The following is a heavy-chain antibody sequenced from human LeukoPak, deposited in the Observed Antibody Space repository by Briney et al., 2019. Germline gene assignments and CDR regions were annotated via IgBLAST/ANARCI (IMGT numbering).Heavy chain of an antibody. Sequence: SVKVSCKASGGTFSRYAISWVRQAPGQGLGWMGGIIPIFGTANYAQKFQGRVTITADESTSTAYMELSSLRSEDTAVYYCARARYQYYYDSSGYLDYWGQGTLVTVSS. CDR2: IIPIFGTA. J-gene: IGHJ4*02. V-gene: IGHV1-69*13. D-gene: IGHD3-22*01. CDR3: ARARYQYYYDSSGYLDY. CDR1: GGTFSRYA.